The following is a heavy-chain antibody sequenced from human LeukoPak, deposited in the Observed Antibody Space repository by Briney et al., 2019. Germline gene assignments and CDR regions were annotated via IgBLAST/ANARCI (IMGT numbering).Heavy chain of an antibody. CDR2: INTGATT. Sequence: PGGSLRLSCAASGFSVSGNYMSWVRQAPGKGLEFVSLINTGATTYYADSVKGRFTISRDDAKNTFYLQMNRLRAEDTAVYYCARVASDSRGWYHFDLWGPGTLVTVSS. CDR3: ARVASDSRGWYHFDL. CDR1: GFSVSGNY. V-gene: IGHV3-53*01. D-gene: IGHD6-19*01. J-gene: IGHJ4*02.